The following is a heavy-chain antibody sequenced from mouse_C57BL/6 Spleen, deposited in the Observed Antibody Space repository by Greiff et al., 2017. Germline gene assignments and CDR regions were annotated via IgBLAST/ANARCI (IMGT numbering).Heavy chain of an antibody. CDR3: ARQVLRWNFDV. V-gene: IGHV1-61*01. CDR2: IYPSDSET. Sequence: QVQLQQPGAELVRPGSSVKLSCKASGYTFTSYWMDWVKQRPGQGLEWIGNIYPSDSETHYNQKFKDKATLTVDKSYSTAYMQLSSLTSEDSAVYYCARQVLRWNFDVWGTGTTVTVSS. D-gene: IGHD1-1*01. J-gene: IGHJ1*03. CDR1: GYTFTSYW.